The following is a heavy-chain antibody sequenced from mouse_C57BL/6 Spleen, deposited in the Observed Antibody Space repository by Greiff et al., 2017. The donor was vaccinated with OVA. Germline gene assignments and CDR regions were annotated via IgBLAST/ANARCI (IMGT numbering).Heavy chain of an antibody. D-gene: IGHD2-1*01. Sequence: QVQLQQPGAELVKPGASVKMSCKASGYTFTSYWITWVKQRPGQGLEWIGDIYPGSGSTNYNEKFKSKATLTVDTSTSTTYMQLSSLTSEDSAVYYCAREDAYDGNYDDFDYWGQGTTLTVSS. V-gene: IGHV1-55*01. CDR1: GYTFTSYW. CDR2: IYPGSGST. CDR3: AREDAYDGNYDDFDY. J-gene: IGHJ2*01.